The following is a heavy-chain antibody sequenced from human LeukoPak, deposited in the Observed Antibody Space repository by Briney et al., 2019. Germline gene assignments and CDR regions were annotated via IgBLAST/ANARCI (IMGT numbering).Heavy chain of an antibody. Sequence: PSETLSLTCTVSGGSVSSSSFYWGCVRQPPGKGLEWIGSIYYSGSTYYNPSLKSRVTISVDTSKNHFSLRLNSVTAADTAVYYCARTESFAGDGSGYFDLWGRGTLVTVSS. CDR2: IYYSGST. V-gene: IGHV4-39*02. J-gene: IGHJ2*01. CDR1: GGSVSSSSFY. D-gene: IGHD5-24*01. CDR3: ARTESFAGDGSGYFDL.